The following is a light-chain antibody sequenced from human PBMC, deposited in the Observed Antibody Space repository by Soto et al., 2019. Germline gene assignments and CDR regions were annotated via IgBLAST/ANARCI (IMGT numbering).Light chain of an antibody. CDR3: SSYTNTITLV. CDR1: SSDVGAYNL. Sequence: QSVLTQPASVSGSPGQSITISCTGTSSDVGAYNLVSWYQQHPGRAPKLFIFDVSDRPSGVSDRFSGSKSGNTASLTISGLQAEDEASYYCSSYTNTITLVFGGGTKLTVL. J-gene: IGLJ3*02. CDR2: DVS. V-gene: IGLV2-14*02.